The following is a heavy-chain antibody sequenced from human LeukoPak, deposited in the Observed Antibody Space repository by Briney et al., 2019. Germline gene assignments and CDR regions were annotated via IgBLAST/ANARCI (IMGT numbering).Heavy chain of an antibody. J-gene: IGHJ4*02. V-gene: IGHV3-23*01. D-gene: IGHD3-9*01. Sequence: GGSLRLSCAASGFTVSSNYMSWVRQAPGKGLEWVSVVSGSGSSTDYADSVKGRFTISRDNSKNTLYLQMSSLSAEDTAVYYCAKMNVLTGYYTPNFDFWGQGTLVTVSS. CDR3: AKMNVLTGYYTPNFDF. CDR2: VSGSGSST. CDR1: GFTVSSNY.